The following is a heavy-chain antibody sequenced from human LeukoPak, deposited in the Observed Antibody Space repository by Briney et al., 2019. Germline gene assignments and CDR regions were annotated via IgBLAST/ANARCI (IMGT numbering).Heavy chain of an antibody. D-gene: IGHD2-21*01. Sequence: SVTVSFKASGGTFSSYAISWVRQAPGQGLEWMGRIIPIFGITNYAQKFQGRVTITADKSTSTAYMELSSLRSEDTAVYYCARDRGVVIDTYYSDNYGMDVWGRGTTVTVSS. CDR3: ARDRGVVIDTYYSDNYGMDV. CDR2: IIPIFGIT. V-gene: IGHV1-69*04. J-gene: IGHJ6*02. CDR1: GGTFSSYA.